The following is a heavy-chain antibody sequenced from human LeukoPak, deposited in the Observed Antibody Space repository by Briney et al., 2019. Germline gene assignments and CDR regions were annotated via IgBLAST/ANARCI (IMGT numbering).Heavy chain of an antibody. D-gene: IGHD3-22*01. V-gene: IGHV3-21*01. CDR3: ARDTTYYYDSQEAFDI. Sequence: GGSLRLSCAASGFTFSSYSMNWVRQAPGKGLEWVSSISSSSSYIYYADSVKGRFTISRDNAKNSLYLQMNSLRAEDTAVYYCARDTTYYYDSQEAFDIWGQGTMVTVSS. CDR1: GFTFSSYS. J-gene: IGHJ3*02. CDR2: ISSSSSYI.